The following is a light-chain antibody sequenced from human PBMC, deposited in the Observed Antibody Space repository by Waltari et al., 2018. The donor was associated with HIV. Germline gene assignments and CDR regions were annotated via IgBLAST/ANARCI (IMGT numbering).Light chain of an antibody. CDR1: RSISNW. J-gene: IGKJ1*01. CDR2: KAS. CDR3: QQYESYST. Sequence: DIQMTQSPSTLSASIGDRFTITCRASRSISNWLAWYQQKPGKAPKVIIYKASNLESGVPSRFSGSGSGTEFTLTISSLQPDDFATYYCQQYESYSTFGQGTKVEIK. V-gene: IGKV1-5*03.